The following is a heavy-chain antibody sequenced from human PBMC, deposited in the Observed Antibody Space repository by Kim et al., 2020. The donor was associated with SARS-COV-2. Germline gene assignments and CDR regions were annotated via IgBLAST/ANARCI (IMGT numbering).Heavy chain of an antibody. Sequence: FQGQVTISADKSISTAYLQWSSLKASDTAIYYCARRGESSEFFDYWGQGTLVTVSS. CDR3: ARRGESSEFFDY. J-gene: IGHJ4*02. V-gene: IGHV5-51*01. D-gene: IGHD2-21*01.